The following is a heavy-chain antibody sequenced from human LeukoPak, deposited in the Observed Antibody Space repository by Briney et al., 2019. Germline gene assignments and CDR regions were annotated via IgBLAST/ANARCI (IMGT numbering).Heavy chain of an antibody. CDR3: ASFDSSGSHAFDI. D-gene: IGHD3-22*01. CDR2: IYYSGST. J-gene: IGHJ3*02. CDR1: GGSISSYY. V-gene: IGHV4-59*01. Sequence: SETLSLTCTVSGGSISSYYWSWIRQPPGKGLEWIGYIYYSGSTNYNPSLKSRVTISVDTSKNQFSLKLSSVTAADTAVYYCASFDSSGSHAFDIWGQGTMVTVSS.